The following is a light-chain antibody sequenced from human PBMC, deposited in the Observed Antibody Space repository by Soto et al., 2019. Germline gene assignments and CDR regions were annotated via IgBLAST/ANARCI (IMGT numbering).Light chain of an antibody. CDR2: GVY. V-gene: IGKV3-20*01. CDR3: QLYESSRRT. Sequence: NVWKQSVGGMCLAPGGRCTLSSKDSQSVSSNYLAWYQQKPGQDNRLIIYGVYNRATGIQDRFSGSGSGTDFTLTISRMEPEDFVVYYCQLYESSRRTSGDGTKVDIK. CDR1: QSVSSNY. J-gene: IGKJ1*01.